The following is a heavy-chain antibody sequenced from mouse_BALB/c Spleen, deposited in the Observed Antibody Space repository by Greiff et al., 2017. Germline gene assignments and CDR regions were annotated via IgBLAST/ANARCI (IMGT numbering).Heavy chain of an antibody. Sequence: QVQLQQSGAELMKPGASVRISCKASGYTFTSYYIHWMKQRPGQGLEWIGWIYPGNVNTKYNEKFKGKATLTADKSSSTAYMQLSSLTSEDSAVYFCARWGTTGGAYWGQGTLVTVSA. CDR2: IYPGNVNT. CDR1: GYTFTSYY. V-gene: IGHV1S56*01. J-gene: IGHJ3*01. D-gene: IGHD1-1*01. CDR3: ARWGTTGGAY.